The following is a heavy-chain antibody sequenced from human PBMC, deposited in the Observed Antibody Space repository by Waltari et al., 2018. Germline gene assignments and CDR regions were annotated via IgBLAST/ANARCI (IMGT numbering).Heavy chain of an antibody. V-gene: IGHV4-39*07. CDR2: IYYSGGN. CDR1: GGSISSSSYY. D-gene: IGHD2-15*01. J-gene: IGHJ3*02. Sequence: QLQLQESGPGLVKPSETLSLTCTVSGGSISSSSYYWGWIRQPPGKGLEWIGSIYYSGGNYYNPSLKSRVTISVDTSKNQFSLKLSSVTAADTAVYYCARSRDGYSRDAFDIWGQGTMVTVSS. CDR3: ARSRDGYSRDAFDI.